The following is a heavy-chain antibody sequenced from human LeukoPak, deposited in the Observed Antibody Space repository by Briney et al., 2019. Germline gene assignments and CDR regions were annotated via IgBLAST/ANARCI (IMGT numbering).Heavy chain of an antibody. Sequence: GASVKVSCKASGYTFTIHHIQWVRQAPGQGLEWMGWINTNTGGTTYSQKFQGRITMTRDPSITTAYMELSSLRSDDTAVYFCARDYSTSSWDRWGQGTLVTVSS. CDR2: INTNTGGT. V-gene: IGHV1-2*02. D-gene: IGHD6-13*01. CDR1: GYTFTIHH. CDR3: ARDYSTSSWDR. J-gene: IGHJ4*02.